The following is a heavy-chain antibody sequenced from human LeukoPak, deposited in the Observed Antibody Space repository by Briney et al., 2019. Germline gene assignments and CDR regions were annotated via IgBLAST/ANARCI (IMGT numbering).Heavy chain of an antibody. J-gene: IGHJ4*02. Sequence: KPSETLSLTCAIYGGSFSGFHWSWIRQPPGKGLEWIGEIDHSGTSNYNPSLKSRVTMSVDTSKNQFSLSLRFVTAADTAVYYCARAPIAAASPFDSWGQGNLVTVSS. V-gene: IGHV4-34*01. CDR3: ARAPIAAASPFDS. CDR1: GGSFSGFH. D-gene: IGHD6-13*01. CDR2: IDHSGTS.